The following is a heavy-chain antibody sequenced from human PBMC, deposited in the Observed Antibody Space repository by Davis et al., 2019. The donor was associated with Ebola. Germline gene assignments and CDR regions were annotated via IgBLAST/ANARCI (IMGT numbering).Heavy chain of an antibody. J-gene: IGHJ4*02. CDR2: INHSGST. V-gene: IGHV4-34*01. CDR1: GGSISSYY. D-gene: IGHD5-12*01. Sequence: MPSETLSLTCTVSGGSISSYYWSWIRQPPGKGLEWIGEINHSGSTNYNPSLKSRVTISVDTSKNQFSLKLSSVTAADTAVYYCARGRGRWLRSASIGYWGQGTLVTVSS. CDR3: ARGRGRWLRSASIGY.